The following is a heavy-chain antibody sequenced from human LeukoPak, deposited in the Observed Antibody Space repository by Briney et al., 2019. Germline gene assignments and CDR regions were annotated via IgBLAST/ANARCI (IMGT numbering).Heavy chain of an antibody. CDR3: AKDPVQRGYRGYDFVD. D-gene: IGHD5-12*01. CDR2: ISGSGGST. CDR1: GFTFSSYA. V-gene: IGHV3-23*01. J-gene: IGHJ4*02. Sequence: GSLRLSCAASGFTFSSYAMSWVRQAPGKGLEWVSAISGSGGSTYYADSVKGRFTISRDNSKNTLYLQMNSLRAEDTAVYYCAKDPVQRGYRGYDFVDWGQGTLVTVSS.